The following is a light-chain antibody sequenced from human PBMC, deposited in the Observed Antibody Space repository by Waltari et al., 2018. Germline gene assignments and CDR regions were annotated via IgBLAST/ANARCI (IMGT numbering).Light chain of an antibody. CDR2: GAS. Sequence: EIVLTQSPGTLSLSPGDGATLSCGTSQSVGRSLAWYQQKRGQAPRLLIYGASSRATGIPDRFSGSGSGTDFSLTISRLEPEDFAVYYCQHYVTLPVTFGQGTKVEIK. CDR3: QHYVTLPVT. J-gene: IGKJ1*01. CDR1: QSVGRS. V-gene: IGKV3-20*01.